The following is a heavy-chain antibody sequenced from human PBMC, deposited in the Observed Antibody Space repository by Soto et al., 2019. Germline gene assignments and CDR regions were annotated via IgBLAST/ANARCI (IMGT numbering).Heavy chain of an antibody. CDR1: GFTFSSYS. D-gene: IGHD1-7*01. CDR2: ISSSSSTI. CDR3: ARGKTGTTFGRSWFDP. V-gene: IGHV3-48*01. J-gene: IGHJ5*02. Sequence: GGSLRLSCAASGFTFSSYSMNWVRQAPGKGLEWVSYISSSSSTIYYADSVKGRFTISRDNAKNSLYLQMNSLRAEDTAVYYCARGKTGTTFGRSWFDPWGQGTLVTVSS.